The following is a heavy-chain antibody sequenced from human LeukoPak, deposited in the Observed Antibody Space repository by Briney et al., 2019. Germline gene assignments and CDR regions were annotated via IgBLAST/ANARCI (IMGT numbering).Heavy chain of an antibody. CDR2: IYTSGST. CDR3: ARVNGDYPDY. V-gene: IGHV4-4*09. J-gene: IGHJ4*02. D-gene: IGHD4-17*01. CDR1: GGSISSYY. Sequence: PSETLSLTCTVSGGSISSYYWSWIRQPPGKGLEWIGYIYTSGSTNYNPSLKSRVTISVDTSKNQFSLKLSSVTAADTAVYYCARVNGDYPDYWGQGTLVTVSS.